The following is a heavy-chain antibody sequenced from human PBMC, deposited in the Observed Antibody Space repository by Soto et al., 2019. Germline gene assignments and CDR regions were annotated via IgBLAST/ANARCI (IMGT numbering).Heavy chain of an antibody. CDR2: IYYSGNT. CDR3: ARDRLMATAGTARHYFGLDV. J-gene: IGHJ6*02. CDR1: SGSIRSVCYY. Sequence: XQSLSVPGIVASGSIRSVCYYWSWVRQNPSRVLEWIGNIYYSGNTYYNPSLKSRLTISVDTSKNQFSLNLSSVTAAETAVYYCARDRLMATAGTARHYFGLDVWGQGTTVTVSS. V-gene: IGHV4-31*02. D-gene: IGHD5-18*01.